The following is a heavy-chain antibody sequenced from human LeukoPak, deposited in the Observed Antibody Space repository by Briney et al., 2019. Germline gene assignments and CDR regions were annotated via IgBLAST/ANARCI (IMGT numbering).Heavy chain of an antibody. J-gene: IGHJ4*02. D-gene: IGHD5-12*01. Sequence: ASVKVSCKASGYTFTGYYMHWVRQAPGQGLEWMGWINPNSGGTNYAQKFQGRVTITRDTSISTAYMELSRLRSDDTAVYYCARVGGYEAPFDYWGQGTLVTVSS. V-gene: IGHV1-2*02. CDR2: INPNSGGT. CDR1: GYTFTGYY. CDR3: ARVGGYEAPFDY.